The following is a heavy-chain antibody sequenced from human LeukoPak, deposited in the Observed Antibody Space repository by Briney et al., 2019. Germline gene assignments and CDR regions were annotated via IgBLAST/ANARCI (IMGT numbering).Heavy chain of an antibody. CDR1: GYTFTNYG. D-gene: IGHD2-15*01. V-gene: IGHV1-18*01. CDR3: ARDNHRGSWSWFDP. J-gene: IGHJ5*02. Sequence: ASVTVSCKASGYTFTNYGITWVRPAPGQGLEWMGWISAYNGNTNYAQQFQGRGTMTTDTSTSTAYMELRSLSSDDTAVYHCARDNHRGSWSWFDPWGQGTLVTVSS. CDR2: ISAYNGNT.